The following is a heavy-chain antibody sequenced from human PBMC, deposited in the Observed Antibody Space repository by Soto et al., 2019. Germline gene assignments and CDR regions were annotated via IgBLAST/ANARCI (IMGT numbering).Heavy chain of an antibody. J-gene: IGHJ4*02. CDR3: ARGGYYYDSSAYYRPFDY. V-gene: IGHV1-8*01. Sequence: ASVKVSCKASGYTFTSYDMNWVRQATGQGLEWMGWMNPNSGNTGYAQKFQGRVTMTRSTSISTAYMELSSLRSEDTAVYYCARGGYYYDSSAYYRPFDYWGQGTLVTV. CDR1: GYTFTSYD. D-gene: IGHD3-22*01. CDR2: MNPNSGNT.